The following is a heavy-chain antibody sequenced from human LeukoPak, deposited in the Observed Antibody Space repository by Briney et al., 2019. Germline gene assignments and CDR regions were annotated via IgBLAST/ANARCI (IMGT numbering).Heavy chain of an antibody. V-gene: IGHV1-58*01. CDR2: ILVGSGNT. CDR3: ASDPPYTSSSAW. J-gene: IGHJ4*02. CDR1: GFTFTSTA. D-gene: IGHD2-2*01. Sequence: GTSVTVSCKASGFTFTSTAVQWVRQARGQRLEWIGWILVGSGNTNYAQMFQERVTLTWDVSTSTAYMVLSSLRSEDTAICYCASDPPYTSSSAWWGQGTLVTVSS.